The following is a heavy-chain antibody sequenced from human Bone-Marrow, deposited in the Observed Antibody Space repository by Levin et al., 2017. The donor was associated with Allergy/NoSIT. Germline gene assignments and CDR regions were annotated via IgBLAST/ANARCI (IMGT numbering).Heavy chain of an antibody. J-gene: IGHJ4*02. V-gene: IGHV3-48*03. Sequence: GESLKISCAVSGFSFSSYEMNWVRQAPGKGLEWISYISSLGYTIYNADSVKGRFTISRDNAKNSLYLQMNSLRAEDTAIYYCARGGQTNTFFAYWGQGTLVTVSS. CDR2: ISSLGYTI. CDR3: ARGGQTNTFFAY. D-gene: IGHD1/OR15-1a*01. CDR1: GFSFSSYE.